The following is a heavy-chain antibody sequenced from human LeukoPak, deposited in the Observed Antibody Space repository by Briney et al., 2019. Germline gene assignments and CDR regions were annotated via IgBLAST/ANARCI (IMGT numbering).Heavy chain of an antibody. CDR1: GFTFSSYS. J-gene: IGHJ4*02. D-gene: IGHD3-22*01. CDR3: ARDRSGGTYYYDSSGYSF. CDR2: ISSSSSTI. V-gene: IGHV3-48*04. Sequence: GGSLRLSCAASGFTFSSYSMNWVRQAPGKGLEWVSYISSSSSTIYYADSVEGRFTISRDNAKNSLYLQMSSLRADDTAVYYCARDRSGGTYYYDSSGYSFWGQGTLVTVSS.